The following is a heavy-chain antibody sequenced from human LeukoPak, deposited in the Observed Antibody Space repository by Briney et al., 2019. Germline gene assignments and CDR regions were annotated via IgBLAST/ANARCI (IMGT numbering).Heavy chain of an antibody. CDR2: ISKEGNDD. CDR1: GFTFNTYG. CDR3: AKLPTSYGDYGWDY. Sequence: GGSLRLSCAVSGFTFNTYGLHWVRQAPGKGLEWLAFISKEGNDDYYADSVKGRFTISRDNSKKTLYLQMNSLRDEDTAVYYCAKLPTSYGDYGWDYWGQGTLVIVSS. V-gene: IGHV3-30*18. D-gene: IGHD4-17*01. J-gene: IGHJ4*02.